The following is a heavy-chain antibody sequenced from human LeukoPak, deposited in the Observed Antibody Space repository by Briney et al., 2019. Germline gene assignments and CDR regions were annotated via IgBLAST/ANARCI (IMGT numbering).Heavy chain of an antibody. V-gene: IGHV1-2*06. J-gene: IGHJ6*02. CDR2: INPNSGGA. CDR1: GYTFTSYY. CDR3: ARGGGDSAHYYGMDV. Sequence: ASVKVSCKASGYTFTSYYMHWVRQAPGQGLEWMGRINPNSGGANYAQKFQGRVTMTRDTSISTAYMELSRLRSDDTAVYYCARGGGDSAHYYGMDVWGQGTTVTVSS. D-gene: IGHD2-21*02.